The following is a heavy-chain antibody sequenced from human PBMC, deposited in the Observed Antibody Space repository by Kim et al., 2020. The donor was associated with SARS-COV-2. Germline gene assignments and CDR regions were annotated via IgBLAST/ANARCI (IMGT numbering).Heavy chain of an antibody. V-gene: IGHV3-21*01. CDR1: GFTFSRHG. Sequence: GGSLRLSCAASGFTFSRHGMNWVRQAPGKGLEWVSFICDSSTYVYYADSVRGRFIVSRDDAKNSLYLQMYSLRAEDTAVYYCARDSGIVGASGDLDQWGQGTPVTVSS. J-gene: IGHJ4*02. CDR2: ICDSSTYV. D-gene: IGHD1-26*01. CDR3: ARDSGIVGASGDLDQ.